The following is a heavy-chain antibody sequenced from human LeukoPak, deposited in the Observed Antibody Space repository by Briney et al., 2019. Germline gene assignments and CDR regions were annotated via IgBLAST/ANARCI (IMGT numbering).Heavy chain of an antibody. CDR1: GFTFSSYW. CDR3: ARDHAIHDY. Sequence: PGGSLRLSCAASGFTFSSYWMHWVRQAPGKGLEWVSSISSSSSYIYYADSVKGRFTISRDNAKNSLYLQMNSLRAEDTAVYYCARDHAIHDYWGQGTLVTVSS. V-gene: IGHV3-21*01. D-gene: IGHD2-2*01. CDR2: ISSSSSYI. J-gene: IGHJ4*02.